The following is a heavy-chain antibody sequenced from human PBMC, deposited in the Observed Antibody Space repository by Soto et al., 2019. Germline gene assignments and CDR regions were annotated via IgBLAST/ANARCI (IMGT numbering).Heavy chain of an antibody. CDR3: AKWTVVVVAATRGGYFDY. Sequence: EVQLLESGGGLVQPGGSLRLSCAASGFTFSSYAMSWVRQAPGKGLEWVSVISGSGGYTYYADSVKGRFTISRDNSKIILSLQISSLRADDTAVYYCAKWTVVVVAATRGGYFDYWGQGTLVTVSS. J-gene: IGHJ4*02. V-gene: IGHV3-23*01. CDR2: ISGSGGYT. D-gene: IGHD2-15*01. CDR1: GFTFSSYA.